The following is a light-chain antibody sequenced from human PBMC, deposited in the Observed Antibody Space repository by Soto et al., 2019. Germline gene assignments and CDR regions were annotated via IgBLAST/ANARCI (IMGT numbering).Light chain of an antibody. CDR2: AAS. Sequence: DIQMTQFPSSVSASVGDRITITCRASQRISRWLAWYQQKPGRAPKLLIYAASNLQSGVPSRFSGSGSGTDFTLTISRLEPEDFAVYYCQQYGSSGTFGQGTKVEIK. V-gene: IGKV1-12*01. CDR3: QQYGSSGT. J-gene: IGKJ1*01. CDR1: QRISRW.